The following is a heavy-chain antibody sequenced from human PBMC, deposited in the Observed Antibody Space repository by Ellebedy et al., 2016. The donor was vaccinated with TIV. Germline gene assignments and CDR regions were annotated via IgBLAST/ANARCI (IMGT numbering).Heavy chain of an antibody. CDR3: VRDRDCSADSCYWVDH. Sequence: MPGGSLRLSCTVSGGSLSSGDYYWNWIRQPPGKGLEWIAYVHYRGYTNYNPSLESRVAISLDTSKNQVSLKLTSVTAADTAVYYCVRDRDCSADSCYWVDHWGQGTLVTVSS. CDR1: GGSLSSGDYY. J-gene: IGHJ5*02. D-gene: IGHD2-15*01. CDR2: VHYRGYT. V-gene: IGHV4-61*08.